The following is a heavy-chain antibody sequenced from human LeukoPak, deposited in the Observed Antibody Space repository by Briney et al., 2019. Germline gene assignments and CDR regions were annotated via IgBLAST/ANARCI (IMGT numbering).Heavy chain of an antibody. V-gene: IGHV3-20*04. Sequence: GGSLRLSCAASGFTFDDYGMSWVRQVPGKGLEWVSGINWNGGSTGYADSVKGRFTISRDNAKSSLYLQMNSPRAEDTAVYYCARVSANYYGSGSKLDYWGQGTLVTVYS. D-gene: IGHD3-10*01. CDR1: GFTFDDYG. CDR3: ARVSANYYGSGSKLDY. CDR2: INWNGGST. J-gene: IGHJ4*02.